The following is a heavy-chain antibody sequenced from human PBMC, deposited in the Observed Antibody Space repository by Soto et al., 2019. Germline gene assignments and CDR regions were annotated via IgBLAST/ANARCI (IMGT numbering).Heavy chain of an antibody. CDR2: IYGDDDE. V-gene: IGHV2-5*02. Sequence: QITLRESGPTLVKPTQTLTLTCTFSGFSLTTTGVGVAWIRQPPGKALEWLAPIYGDDDERYSPSLKSRLTITKDTCKNQVVLKMTNVDPVDAGQYYCAHKGTLRYFDYWGQGTLVTVSS. J-gene: IGHJ4*02. CDR3: AHKGTLRYFDY. D-gene: IGHD3-10*01. CDR1: GFSLTTTGVG.